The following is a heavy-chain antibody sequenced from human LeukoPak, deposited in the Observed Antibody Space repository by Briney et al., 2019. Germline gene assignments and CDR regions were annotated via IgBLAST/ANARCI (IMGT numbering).Heavy chain of an antibody. CDR3: AKAGYCSSPICYSLDY. CDR1: GFPFSGYS. CDR2: IYWNSGSI. D-gene: IGHD2-2*01. V-gene: IGHV3-9*01. J-gene: IGHJ4*02. Sequence: ARSLSLSCAASGFPFSGYSLHCLLQPPPKDLLECSGIYWNSGSICYAASVKGRFTISSDKAKNSLYLQLDSLRAEDTALYYCAKAGYCSSPICYSLDYWGQGTLVTVSS.